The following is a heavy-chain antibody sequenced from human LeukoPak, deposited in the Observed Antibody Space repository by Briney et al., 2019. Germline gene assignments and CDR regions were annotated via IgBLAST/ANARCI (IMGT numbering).Heavy chain of an antibody. D-gene: IGHD2-15*01. J-gene: IGHJ5*02. CDR1: GFTFSSYA. Sequence: PGGSLRLSCSASGFTFSSYAMHWVRQAPGKGLEYVSAISSNGGSTYYADSVKGRFTISRDNSKNTLYLQMSSLRAEDTAVYYCVKDAVVAFNWFDPWGQETLVTVSS. CDR3: VKDAVVAFNWFDP. CDR2: ISSNGGST. V-gene: IGHV3-64D*09.